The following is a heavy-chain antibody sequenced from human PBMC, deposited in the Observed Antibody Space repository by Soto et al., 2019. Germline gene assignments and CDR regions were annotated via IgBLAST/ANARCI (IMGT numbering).Heavy chain of an antibody. D-gene: IGHD2-2*01. Sequence: GASVKVSCKASGYTFTSYGISWVRQAPGQGLEWMGWISAYNGNTNYAQKLQGRVTMTTDTSTSTAYMELRSLRSDDTAVYYCATDCSSTSCLGYYGMDVWGQGTTVTVSS. J-gene: IGHJ6*02. V-gene: IGHV1-18*04. CDR1: GYTFTSYG. CDR2: ISAYNGNT. CDR3: ATDCSSTSCLGYYGMDV.